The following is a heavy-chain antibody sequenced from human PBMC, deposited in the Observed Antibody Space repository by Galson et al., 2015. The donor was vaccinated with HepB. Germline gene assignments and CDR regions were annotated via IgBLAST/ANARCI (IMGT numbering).Heavy chain of an antibody. D-gene: IGHD6-13*01. Sequence: CAISGDSASSNSAAWNWIRQSPSRGLEWLGRTYYRTKWYNDYAVSEKSRITINPATSKNQFSLQLNSRTPEDTAVDYCSGSRRAAADSAPNSWGQGTLVTVSS. CDR2: TYYRTKWYN. V-gene: IGHV6-1*01. CDR1: GDSASSNSAA. CDR3: SGSRRAAADSAPNS. J-gene: IGHJ5*02.